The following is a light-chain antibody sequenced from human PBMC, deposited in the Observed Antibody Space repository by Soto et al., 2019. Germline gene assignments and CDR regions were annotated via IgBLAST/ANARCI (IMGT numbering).Light chain of an antibody. Sequence: QSVLTQPPSASGTPGQSVIISCSGSSSNIGNNLVYWYQQVPGMAPKLLIYANSQRPSGVPDRFSGSKSGTSASLAISGLRFEDGADYYCVAWDDSLRCAIFGGGTQLTVL. CDR1: SSNIGNNL. V-gene: IGLV1-47*01. CDR3: VAWDDSLRCAI. J-gene: IGLJ7*01. CDR2: ANS.